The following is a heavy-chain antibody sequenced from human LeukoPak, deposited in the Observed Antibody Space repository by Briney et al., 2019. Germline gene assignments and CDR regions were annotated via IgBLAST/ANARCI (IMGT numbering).Heavy chain of an antibody. CDR2: IYYSGGT. CDR3: ARHTVRYFDL. Sequence: PSETLSLTCTVSGGSISSYYWSWIRQPPGKGLEWIGYIYYSGGTNYNPSLKSRVTISVDTSKNQFSLKLSSVTAADTAVYYCARHTVRYFDLWGRGTLVTVSS. D-gene: IGHD4-17*01. J-gene: IGHJ2*01. V-gene: IGHV4-59*08. CDR1: GGSISSYY.